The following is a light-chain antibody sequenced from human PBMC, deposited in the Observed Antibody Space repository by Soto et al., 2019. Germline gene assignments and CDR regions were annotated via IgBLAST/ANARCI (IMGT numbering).Light chain of an antibody. CDR3: QEYHSYWT. Sequence: DIQMTQSPSTLSASVGDSVTNTCRASQSISSWLAWYQQKPGKAPKYLIYEASTLQSGDPSRFSGSGSGTEFTLTISSLQPDDFATYYCQEYHSYWTFGQGTKVEIK. J-gene: IGKJ1*01. CDR1: QSISSW. V-gene: IGKV1-5*03. CDR2: EAS.